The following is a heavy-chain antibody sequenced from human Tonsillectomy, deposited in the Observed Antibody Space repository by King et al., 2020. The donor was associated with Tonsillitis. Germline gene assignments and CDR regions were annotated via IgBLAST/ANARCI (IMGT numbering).Heavy chain of an antibody. D-gene: IGHD5-18*01. J-gene: IGHJ4*02. CDR2: ISSSSSPI. Sequence: VQLVESGGGLVQPGGSLRLSCAASGFTFSTYSMNWVRQAPGKGLEWISYISSSSSPIFYADSVKGRFTISRDNAKNSLYLQMNSLRAEDTALYYCASGYTYYDYWGQGILVTVSS. CDR3: ASGYTYYDY. CDR1: GFTFSTYS. V-gene: IGHV3-48*01.